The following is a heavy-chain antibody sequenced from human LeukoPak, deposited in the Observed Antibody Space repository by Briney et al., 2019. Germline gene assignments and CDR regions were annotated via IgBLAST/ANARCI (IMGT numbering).Heavy chain of an antibody. D-gene: IGHD2-2*01. CDR2: ISAYNGNT. Sequence: ASVKVSCKASGYTFTSYGISWVRQAPGQGLEWMGRISAYNGNTNYAQKLQGRVTMTTDTSTSTAYMELRSLRSDDTAVYYCARALVRANWFDPWGQGTLVTVSS. V-gene: IGHV1-18*01. J-gene: IGHJ5*02. CDR3: ARALVRANWFDP. CDR1: GYTFTSYG.